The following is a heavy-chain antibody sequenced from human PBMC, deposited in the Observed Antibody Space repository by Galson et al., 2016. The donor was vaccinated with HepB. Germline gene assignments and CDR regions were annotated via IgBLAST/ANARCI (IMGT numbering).Heavy chain of an antibody. CDR1: GFNFSSYA. Sequence: SLRLSCAASGFNFSSYAMHWVRQAPGKGLEWVAVISFDGSNKYYADSVKGRFTISRDNSKNTLYLQMNSLRAEDTAVYYCARAPLEMATIQRGYFDYWGQGTLVTVS. CDR3: ARAPLEMATIQRGYFDY. D-gene: IGHD5-24*01. CDR2: ISFDGSNK. V-gene: IGHV3-30-3*01. J-gene: IGHJ4*02.